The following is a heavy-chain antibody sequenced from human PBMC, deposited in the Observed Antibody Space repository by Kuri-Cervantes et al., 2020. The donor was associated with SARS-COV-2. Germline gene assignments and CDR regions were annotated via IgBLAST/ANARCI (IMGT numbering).Heavy chain of an antibody. V-gene: IGHV3-48*02. CDR3: ARDPSSYGDYVGSYFGY. Sequence: GGSLRLSCAVSGFTFSSYSMNWVRQAPGKGLEWVSYINSGSSITYYADSVKGRFTISRDNAKDALYLQMSSLRDEDTAVYYCARDPSSYGDYVGSYFGYWGQGTLVTVSS. J-gene: IGHJ4*02. CDR1: GFTFSSYS. D-gene: IGHD4-17*01. CDR2: INSGSSIT.